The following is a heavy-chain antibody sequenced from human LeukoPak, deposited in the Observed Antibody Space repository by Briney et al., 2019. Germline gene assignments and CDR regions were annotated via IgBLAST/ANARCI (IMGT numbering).Heavy chain of an antibody. V-gene: IGHV3-13*01. CDR1: GFTFSSYD. Sequence: PGGSLRLSCAASGFTFSSYDMHWVRQASGRGLEWVSAIGLAGDTYYPDSVKGRFTISRENAKNSMHLQMNSLKDGDTAVYYCIRGGIQVSGIDAFDIWGQGTVVTVSS. CDR2: IGLAGDT. J-gene: IGHJ3*02. D-gene: IGHD5/OR15-5a*01. CDR3: IRGGIQVSGIDAFDI.